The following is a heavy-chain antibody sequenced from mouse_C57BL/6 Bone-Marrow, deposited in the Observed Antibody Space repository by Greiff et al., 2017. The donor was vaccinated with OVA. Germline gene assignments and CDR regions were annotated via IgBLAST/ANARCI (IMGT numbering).Heavy chain of an antibody. J-gene: IGHJ1*03. CDR3: ARHGYYDDFDV. Sequence: EVHLVESGGDLVKPGGSLKLSCAASGFTFSSYGMSWVRQTPDKRLAWVATISSGGSYTYYPDSVKGRFTISRDNAKNTLYLQMSSLKSEDTAMYYCARHGYYDDFDVWGTGTTVTVSS. V-gene: IGHV5-6*01. D-gene: IGHD2-4*01. CDR1: GFTFSSYG. CDR2: ISSGGSYT.